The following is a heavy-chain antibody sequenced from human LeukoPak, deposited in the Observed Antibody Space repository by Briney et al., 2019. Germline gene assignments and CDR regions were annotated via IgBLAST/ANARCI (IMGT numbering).Heavy chain of an antibody. CDR1: GGSISSYY. V-gene: IGHV4-59*01. Sequence: SETLSLTCTVSGGSISSYYWNWIRQPPGKALEWIGYIYYSGTTNYNPSLKSRVTMSVDTSTNQFSLRLNSVTAADTAVYYCARGPGTLNYYDSSIIDYWGQGTLVTVSS. CDR2: IYYSGTT. CDR3: ARGPGTLNYYDSSIIDY. D-gene: IGHD3-22*01. J-gene: IGHJ4*02.